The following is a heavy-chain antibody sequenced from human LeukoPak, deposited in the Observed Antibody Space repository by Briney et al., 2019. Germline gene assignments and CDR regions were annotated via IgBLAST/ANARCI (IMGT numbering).Heavy chain of an antibody. J-gene: IGHJ2*01. D-gene: IGHD2-15*01. CDR1: GFTFSSYS. CDR2: ITDSTDYI. CDR3: AREHCSGGTCHWYFDL. V-gene: IGHV3-21*01. Sequence: PGGSLRLSCAASGFTFSSYSMNWVRQAPGEGLEWVSSITDSTDYIYYADSLKGRFTISRDNAKNSLYLQMNSLRAEDTAVYYCAREHCSGGTCHWYFDLWGRGTLVTVPS.